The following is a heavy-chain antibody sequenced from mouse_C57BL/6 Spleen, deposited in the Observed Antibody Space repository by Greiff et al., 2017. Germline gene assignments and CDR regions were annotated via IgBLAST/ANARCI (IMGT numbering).Heavy chain of an antibody. J-gene: IGHJ2*01. D-gene: IGHD1-1*01. CDR3: ARSGYYYGSSYDYFDY. Sequence: VQLQQSGPELVKPGASVKISCKASGYAFSSSWMNWVKQRPGKGLEWIGRIYPEDGDTNYNGKFKGKATLTADKSSSTAYMQLSSLTSEDSAVYFCARSGYYYGSSYDYFDYWGQGTTLTVSS. V-gene: IGHV1-82*01. CDR2: IYPEDGDT. CDR1: GYAFSSSW.